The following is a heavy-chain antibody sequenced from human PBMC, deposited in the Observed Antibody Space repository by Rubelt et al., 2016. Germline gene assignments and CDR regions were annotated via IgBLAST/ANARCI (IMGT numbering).Heavy chain of an antibody. CDR2: SDPEAGET. V-gene: IGHV1-24*01. Sequence: QVQLVQSGAEVKKPGASVKVSCKVSGYTLTELSMHWVRQAPGKGLVWMGGSDPEAGETIYAQKCQGRVTMTEDTSTDTAYMELSSLRSEDTAVYYCATRSLWFGEIDRYFDYWGQGTLVTVSS. CDR3: ATRSLWFGEIDRYFDY. D-gene: IGHD3-10*01. J-gene: IGHJ4*02. CDR1: GYTLTELS.